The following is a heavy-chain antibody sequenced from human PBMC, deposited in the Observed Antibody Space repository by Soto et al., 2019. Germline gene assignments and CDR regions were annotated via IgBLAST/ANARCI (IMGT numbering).Heavy chain of an antibody. D-gene: IGHD2-8*02. V-gene: IGHV4-39*01. CDR2: IYYIGST. CDR1: GGPISSSNHY. CDR3: ASLVDRLNYYSMDV. J-gene: IGHJ6*03. Sequence: QLQLQESGPGLVKPAETLSVTCTVSGGPISSSNHYWGWIGQPPGKGLEWIGSIYYIGSTYYNPSVQSLVTISVDTSKNQFSLKVRSVTAADTPVYFCASLVDRLNYYSMDVWGKGTTVTVSS.